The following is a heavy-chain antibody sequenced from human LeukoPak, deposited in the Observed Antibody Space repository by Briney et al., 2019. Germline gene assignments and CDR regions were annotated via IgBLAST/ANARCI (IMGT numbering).Heavy chain of an antibody. D-gene: IGHD3-22*01. J-gene: IGHJ4*02. V-gene: IGHV3-49*03. CDR2: IRSKAYGGTT. CDR3: TRDTGDSHYYDSSYH. Sequence: GRSLRLSCTASGFTFGDYAMSWFRQAPGKGLEWVGFIRSKAYGGTTEYAASVKGRFTISRDDSKSIAYLQMNSLKTEDTAVYYCTRDTGDSHYYDSSYHWGQGTLVTVSS. CDR1: GFTFGDYA.